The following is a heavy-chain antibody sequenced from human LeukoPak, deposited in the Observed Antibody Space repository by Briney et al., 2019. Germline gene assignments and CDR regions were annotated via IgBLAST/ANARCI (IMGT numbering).Heavy chain of an antibody. D-gene: IGHD3-9*01. J-gene: IGHJ4*02. V-gene: IGHV3-23*01. CDR2: ISGTTSGT. Sequence: GGSLRLSCAASGFTFSTCAMSWVRQAPGKGLEWVSGISGTTSGTYYADSVKGRFTISRDNSKNTLFLQVNSLRAEDTAVYYCARDLVPVEGLRYFDWLSGGFDYWGQGTLVTVSS. CDR1: GFTFSTCA. CDR3: ARDLVPVEGLRYFDWLSGGFDY.